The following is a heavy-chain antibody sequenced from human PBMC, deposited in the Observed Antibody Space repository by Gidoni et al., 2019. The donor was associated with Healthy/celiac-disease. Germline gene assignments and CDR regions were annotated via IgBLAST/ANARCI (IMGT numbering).Heavy chain of an antibody. D-gene: IGHD1-1*01. Sequence: EVQLVQSGAEVKKPGESLKISCKGSGYRFTSYWIGWVRQMPGKGLEWMGIIYPGDSDTRYSPSLQGQVTISADKSISTAYLQWSSLKASDTAMYYCARSLAYPWSAFDIWGQGTMVTVSS. CDR1: GYRFTSYW. J-gene: IGHJ3*02. CDR3: ARSLAYPWSAFDI. V-gene: IGHV5-51*01. CDR2: IYPGDSDT.